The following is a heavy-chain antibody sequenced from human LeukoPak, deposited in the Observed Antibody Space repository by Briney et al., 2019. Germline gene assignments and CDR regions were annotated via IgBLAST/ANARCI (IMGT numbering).Heavy chain of an antibody. CDR2: IYTSGST. D-gene: IGHD1-26*01. CDR1: GGSISSGGYS. J-gene: IGHJ6*03. Sequence: PSQTLSLTCAVSGGSISSGGYSWSWIRQPAGKGLEWIGRIYTSGSTNYNPSLKSRVTISVDTSKNQFSLKLSSVTAADTAVYYCARDSGSYGPFSGYYYYMDVWGKGTTVTVSS. V-gene: IGHV4-61*02. CDR3: ARDSGSYGPFSGYYYYMDV.